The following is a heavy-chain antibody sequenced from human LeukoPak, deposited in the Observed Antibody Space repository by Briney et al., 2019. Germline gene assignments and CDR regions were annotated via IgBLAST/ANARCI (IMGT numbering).Heavy chain of an antibody. CDR3: ARLRGDLTIFGVALGYFDY. Sequence: SETLSLTCTVSGGSISSYYWSWIRQPPGKGLEWIGYIYYSGSTNYNPSLKSRVTISVDTSKNQFSLKLSSVTAADTAVYYCARLRGDLTIFGVALGYFDYWGQGTLLTVSS. CDR1: GGSISSYY. D-gene: IGHD3-3*01. V-gene: IGHV4-59*08. CDR2: IYYSGST. J-gene: IGHJ4*02.